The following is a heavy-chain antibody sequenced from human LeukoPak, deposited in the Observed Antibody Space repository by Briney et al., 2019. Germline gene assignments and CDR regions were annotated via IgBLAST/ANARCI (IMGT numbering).Heavy chain of an antibody. Sequence: SETLSLTCTVSGGSISSYYWNWIRQSPGRGLEWIGYIYYSGSTNYNPSLNSRVTISLDSSRSQFSLKLTSVNATDTAVYFCARGRYATTWYPALDYWGQGTLVTVSS. CDR2: IYYSGST. V-gene: IGHV4-59*12. CDR3: ARGRYATTWYPALDY. CDR1: GGSISSYY. J-gene: IGHJ4*02. D-gene: IGHD6-13*01.